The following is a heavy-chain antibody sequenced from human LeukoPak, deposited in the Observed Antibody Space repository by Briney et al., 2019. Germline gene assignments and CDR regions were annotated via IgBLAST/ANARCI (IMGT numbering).Heavy chain of an antibody. J-gene: IGHJ4*02. Sequence: GSLSVSRTVSGYTPSALSMHWVRPAPAQGHEWMGGFDPEDSETIYTQMYQGRITMTEDTSSDTAYMELGSLRSKDTAVYLCARGQLVDYWGQGTLVTVSS. D-gene: IGHD6-6*01. V-gene: IGHV1-24*01. CDR1: GYTPSALS. CDR3: ARGQLVDY. CDR2: FDPEDSET.